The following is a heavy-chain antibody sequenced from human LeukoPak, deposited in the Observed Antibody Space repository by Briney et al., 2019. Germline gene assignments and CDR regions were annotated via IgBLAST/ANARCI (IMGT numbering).Heavy chain of an antibody. V-gene: IGHV3-7*01. Sequence: PGGSLRLSCAASGFTFSSFWMSWVRQAPGKGLEWVANIKQDGSEKYYVDSVKGRFTISRDDAKNSLYLQMNSLRAEDTAVYYCTRPSTVTTQYSWGQGTLVTVSS. CDR3: TRPSTVTTQYS. CDR1: GFTFSSFW. D-gene: IGHD4-17*01. CDR2: IKQDGSEK. J-gene: IGHJ4*02.